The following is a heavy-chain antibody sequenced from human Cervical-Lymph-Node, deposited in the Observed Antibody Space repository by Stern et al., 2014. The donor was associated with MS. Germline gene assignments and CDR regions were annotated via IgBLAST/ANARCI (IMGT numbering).Heavy chain of an antibody. CDR2: FLLSAGTT. CDR1: GYTLTSYY. D-gene: IGHD2-15*01. J-gene: IGHJ3*02. V-gene: IGHV1-46*03. CDR3: TSDCSGVTCSNAFDI. Sequence: QMQLVESGAEVKRPGASVKISCKASGYTLTSYYIHWVREAPGQGLEWMGVFLLSAGTTDYAQKFQGRVTMTRDPSTNTVYMELNSLRSDDTAVYYCTSDCSGVTCSNAFDIWGQGTMVTVSS.